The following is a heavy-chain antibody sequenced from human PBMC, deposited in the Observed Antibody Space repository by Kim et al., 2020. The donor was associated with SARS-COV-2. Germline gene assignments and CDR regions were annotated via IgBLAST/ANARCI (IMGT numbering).Heavy chain of an antibody. CDR2: IFGSGTDT. V-gene: IGHV3-23*01. Sequence: GGSLRLSCEASGFAFSSYAMSWVRQVQGKGLEWVSNIFGSGTDTYHADFVKGRFTISKDNSKNTLYLQMNILRPEDTAVYNCARHVNRNTWAFFWYLDFWRRGAPVTVTS. D-gene: IGHD3-3*01. CDR3: ARHVNRNTWAFFWYLDF. CDR1: GFAFSSYA. J-gene: IGHJ2*01.